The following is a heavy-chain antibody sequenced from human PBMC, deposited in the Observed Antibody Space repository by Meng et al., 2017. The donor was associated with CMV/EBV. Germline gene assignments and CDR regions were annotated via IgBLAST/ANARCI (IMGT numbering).Heavy chain of an antibody. Sequence: GGSLRLSCAASGFTFSSYGMHWVRQAPGKGLEWVAFIRYDGSNKYYADSVKGRFTISRDNSKNTLYLQMNSLRAEDTAVYYCAKDPAFKAGPYYFDYWGQGTLGTVSS. V-gene: IGHV3-30*02. CDR3: AKDPAFKAGPYYFDY. CDR2: IRYDGSNK. J-gene: IGHJ4*02. CDR1: GFTFSSYG.